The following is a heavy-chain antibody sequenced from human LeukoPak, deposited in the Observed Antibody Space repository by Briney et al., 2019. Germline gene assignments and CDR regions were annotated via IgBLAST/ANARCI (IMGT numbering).Heavy chain of an antibody. Sequence: PGGSLRLSCAASGFTVSSSYMSWVRQAPGKGLEWVSVIYSGGSTYYADSVKGRFTISRDNSKNTLYLQMNNLRAEDTAVYYCASGSGSYRTPYYYMDVWGKGTTVTVSS. CDR1: GFTVSSSY. J-gene: IGHJ6*03. D-gene: IGHD3-10*01. CDR3: ASGSGSYRTPYYYMDV. CDR2: IYSGGST. V-gene: IGHV3-53*01.